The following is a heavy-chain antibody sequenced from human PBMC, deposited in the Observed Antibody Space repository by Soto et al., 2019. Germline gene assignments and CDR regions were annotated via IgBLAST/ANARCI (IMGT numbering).Heavy chain of an antibody. D-gene: IGHD6-13*01. Sequence: EVQLLESGGGLVQPGGSLRLSCAASGFTFRSYAMSWVRQAPEKGLEWVSAISRSGGSTYYADSVKGRFTISRDNSKNTLYLQMNSLRAEDTAVYYCAKAGYSSSWNRNFDYWGQGTLVTVSS. CDR2: ISRSGGST. CDR3: AKAGYSSSWNRNFDY. V-gene: IGHV3-23*01. J-gene: IGHJ4*02. CDR1: GFTFRSYA.